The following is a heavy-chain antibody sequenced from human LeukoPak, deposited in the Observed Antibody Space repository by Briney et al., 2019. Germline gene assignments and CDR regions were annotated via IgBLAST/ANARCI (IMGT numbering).Heavy chain of an antibody. CDR2: IIPIFGTA. CDR1: GGTFSSYA. J-gene: IGHJ6*03. D-gene: IGHD2-15*01. Sequence: SVKVSCKVSGGTFSSYAISWVRQAPGQGLEWMGGIIPIFGTANYAQKFQGRVTITTDESTSTAYMELSSLRSEDTAVYYCARGLVVEWSGRYYMDVWGKGTTVTVSS. V-gene: IGHV1-69*05. CDR3: ARGLVVEWSGRYYMDV.